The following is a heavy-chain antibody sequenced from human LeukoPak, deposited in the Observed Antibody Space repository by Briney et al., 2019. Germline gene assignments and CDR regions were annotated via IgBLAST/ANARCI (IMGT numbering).Heavy chain of an antibody. CDR2: ISHTGNT. CDR3: ARDQSYYYGPRENWFDP. Sequence: PSETLSLTCAVSGYSISTGYYWGWIRQPPGKGPEWIGSISHTGNTYFNPSLKSRVTISVNTSKNQFSLKLTSVTAVDTAVYYCARDQSYYYGPRENWFDPWGQGTLVTVSS. CDR1: GYSISTGYY. V-gene: IGHV4-38-2*02. D-gene: IGHD3-10*01. J-gene: IGHJ5*02.